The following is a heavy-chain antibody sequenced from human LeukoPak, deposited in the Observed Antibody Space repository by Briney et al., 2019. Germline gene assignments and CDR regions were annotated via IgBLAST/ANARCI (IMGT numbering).Heavy chain of an antibody. CDR2: ISYDGSNK. J-gene: IGHJ4*02. D-gene: IGHD6-19*01. CDR3: ARDHYVSSGWDFDY. V-gene: IGHV3-30-3*01. Sequence: PGGSLRLSCAASGFTFSSYAMHWVRQAPGKGLEWVAVISYDGSNKYYADSVKGRFTISRDNSKNTLYLQMNSLRAEDTAVYYCARDHYVSSGWDFDYWGQGTLVTVSS. CDR1: GFTFSSYA.